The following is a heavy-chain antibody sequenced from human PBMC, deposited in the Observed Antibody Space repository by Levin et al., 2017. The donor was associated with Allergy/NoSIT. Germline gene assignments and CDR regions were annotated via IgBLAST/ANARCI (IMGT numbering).Heavy chain of an antibody. CDR2: IYYSGST. Sequence: LSQTLSLTCTVSGGSVSSDSYHWSWIRQPPGKGLEWIGYIYYSGSTHYNPSLKSRVAISADTSKHQFSLKLSSVTAADTAVYYCASRTYYYDSSDYYYLDWGQGTLVTVSS. CDR1: GGSVSSDSYH. V-gene: IGHV4-61*01. J-gene: IGHJ4*02. CDR3: ASRTYYYDSSDYYYLD. D-gene: IGHD3-22*01.